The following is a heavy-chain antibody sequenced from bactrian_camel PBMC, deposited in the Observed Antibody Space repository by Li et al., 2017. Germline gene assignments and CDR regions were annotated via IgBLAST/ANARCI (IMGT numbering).Heavy chain of an antibody. Sequence: DVQLVESGGGSVQAGGSLRLSCAASGYTHKSYCMGWFRQAPGKEREGVASTDSDGSTNYADSVKVRFTISQDNAKNTLYLLMNSLKPDDTAKYYCGYDLPRYCDLKVRTTRTRKWGQGTQVTVS. V-gene: IGHV3S67*01. CDR2: TDSDGST. CDR3: GYDLPRYCDLKVRTTRTRK. D-gene: IGHD5*01. J-gene: IGHJ4*01. CDR1: GYTHKSYC.